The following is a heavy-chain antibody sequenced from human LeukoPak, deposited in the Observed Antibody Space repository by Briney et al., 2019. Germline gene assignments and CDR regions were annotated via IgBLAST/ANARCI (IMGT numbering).Heavy chain of an antibody. CDR3: ARDFYDGFALDY. Sequence: GGSLRLSCAASGFAFNTHSMNWVRQAPGKGLEWVSFIFSSSTYIYYTDSVKGRFTISRDNARNSLYLQMDNLRAEDTGVYYCARDFYDGFALDYWGQGTLVTVSS. J-gene: IGHJ4*02. V-gene: IGHV3-21*03. CDR1: GFAFNTHS. D-gene: IGHD2/OR15-2a*01. CDR2: IFSSSTYI.